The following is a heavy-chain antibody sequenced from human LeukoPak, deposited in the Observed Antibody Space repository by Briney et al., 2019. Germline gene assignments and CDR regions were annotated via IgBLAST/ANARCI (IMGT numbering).Heavy chain of an antibody. CDR2: IYPGDSDT. CDR3: ARSCSGGSCYYYYGMDV. V-gene: IGHV5-51*01. CDR1: GYSFTSYW. J-gene: IGHJ6*02. Sequence: GESLKISCKGSGYSFTSYWIGWVRQMPGKGLEWMGIIYPGDSDTRYSPSFQGQVTISADKSISTAYLQWSSLKASDTAMYYCARSCSGGSCYYYYGMDVWGQGTTVTVPS. D-gene: IGHD2-15*01.